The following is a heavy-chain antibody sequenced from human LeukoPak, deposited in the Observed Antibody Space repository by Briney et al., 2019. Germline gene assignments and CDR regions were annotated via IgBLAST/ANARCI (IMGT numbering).Heavy chain of an antibody. CDR3: ARQGITAVASGFDY. D-gene: IGHD1-14*01. CDR2: IYTSGST. V-gene: IGHV4-61*02. CDR1: GGSISSGSYY. Sequence: PSETLSLTCTVSGGSISSGSYYWSWIRQPAGKGLEWIGRIYTSGSTNYNPSLKSRVTISVDTSKNQFSLKLSSVTAADTAVYYCARQGITAVASGFDYWGQGTLVTVSS. J-gene: IGHJ4*02.